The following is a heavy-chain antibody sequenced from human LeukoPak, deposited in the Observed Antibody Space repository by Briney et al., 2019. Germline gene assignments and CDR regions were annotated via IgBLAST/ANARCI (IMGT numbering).Heavy chain of an antibody. Sequence: ASVKVSCKASGYTFTSYDINWVRQATGQGLEWMGWMNPNSGNTGYAQKFQGRVTMTRNTSISTAYMELSSLRAEDTAVYYCARDRDTDWFFDFWGQGTLVTVSS. D-gene: IGHD5-18*01. CDR2: MNPNSGNT. CDR3: ARDRDTDWFFDF. CDR1: GYTFTSYD. V-gene: IGHV1-8*01. J-gene: IGHJ4*02.